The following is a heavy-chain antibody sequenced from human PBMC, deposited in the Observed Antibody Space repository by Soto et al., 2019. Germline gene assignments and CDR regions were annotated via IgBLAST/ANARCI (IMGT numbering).Heavy chain of an antibody. J-gene: IGHJ4*02. CDR1: GYIFSHHD. D-gene: IGHD3-10*01. Sequence: QVQLVQSGAEVKKTGASVKVPCKASGYIFSHHDIVWVRQAPGQGLEWMGWINVYNGNTNYAQHLQGRVTMTRDTSTSTAYMELRTLRSGDTAIYYCARYGRAPGGGLDHWGQGTMVTVSS. V-gene: IGHV1-18*04. CDR3: ARYGRAPGGGLDH. CDR2: INVYNGNT.